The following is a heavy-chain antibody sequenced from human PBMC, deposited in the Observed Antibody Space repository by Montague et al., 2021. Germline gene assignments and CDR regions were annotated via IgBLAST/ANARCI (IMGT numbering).Heavy chain of an antibody. CDR2: NYDSGTT. CDR1: GGSISEFY. CDR3: ARRLGIRAPFDY. J-gene: IGHJ4*02. V-gene: IGHV4-59*08. D-gene: IGHD7-27*01. Sequence: SETLSTCTVTGGSISEFYWSWIRQSPEKGLEWIGYNYDSGTTNYNPSLKSRVTISADTSMNQFSLNLRSVTAADTAVYFCARRLGIRAPFDYWGQGTLVTVSS.